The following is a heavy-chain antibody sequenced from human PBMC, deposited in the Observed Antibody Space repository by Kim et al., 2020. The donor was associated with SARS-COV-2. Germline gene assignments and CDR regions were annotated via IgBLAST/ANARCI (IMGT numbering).Heavy chain of an antibody. V-gene: IGHV4-39*01. Sequence: NPALESAITLSDDTSKNQFSLDLSSVTAADTAVYYCARRGAVAGNPVYDYWGQGTLVTVSS. CDR3: ARRGAVAGNPVYDY. D-gene: IGHD6-19*01. J-gene: IGHJ4*02.